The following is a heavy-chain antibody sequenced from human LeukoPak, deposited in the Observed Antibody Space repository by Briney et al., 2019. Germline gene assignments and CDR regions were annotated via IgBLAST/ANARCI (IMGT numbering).Heavy chain of an antibody. CDR1: GGSISSSSYY. J-gene: IGHJ5*02. V-gene: IGHV4-39*01. D-gene: IGHD3-10*01. CDR3: ARLDYYGSGSPRGYNWFDP. Sequence: SETLSLTCTVSGGSISSSSYYWGWIRQPPGKGLEWIGSIYYSGSTYYNPSLKSRVTISVDTSKNQFSLKLSSVTAADTAVYYCARLDYYGSGSPRGYNWFDPWGQGTLVTVSS. CDR2: IYYSGST.